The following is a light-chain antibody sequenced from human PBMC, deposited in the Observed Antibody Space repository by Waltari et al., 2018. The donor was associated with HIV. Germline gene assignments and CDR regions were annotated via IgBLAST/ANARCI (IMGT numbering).Light chain of an antibody. CDR3: NSYAGSSKSYV. Sequence: QSVLTQPPSASGTPGQRVTISCSGTTSDIGGYNYVSWYQQHPGEAPRLIIYDVTKRPSGVPDRFSGSKSGNTASLTVSGLQAEDEAEYYCNSYAGSSKSYVFGTGTKVTVL. V-gene: IGLV2-8*01. CDR2: DVT. J-gene: IGLJ1*01. CDR1: TSDIGGYNY.